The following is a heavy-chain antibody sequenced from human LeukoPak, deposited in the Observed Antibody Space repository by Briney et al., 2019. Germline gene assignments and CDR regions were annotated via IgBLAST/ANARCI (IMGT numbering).Heavy chain of an antibody. CDR1: GYTFTGYY. D-gene: IGHD4-17*01. CDR3: ARGYDYGDYVGDFDS. CDR2: INPNSGGT. V-gene: IGHV1-2*02. J-gene: IGHJ4*02. Sequence: ASVKVSCKASGYTFTGYYTHWVRQAPGQGLEWMGWINPNSGGTDYAQKFQGRVTMTRDTSISTAYMELSRLRSDDTAVYYCARGYDYGDYVGDFDSWGQGTLVTVSS.